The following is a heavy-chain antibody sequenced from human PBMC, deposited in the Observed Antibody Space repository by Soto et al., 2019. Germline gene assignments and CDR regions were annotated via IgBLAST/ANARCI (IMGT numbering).Heavy chain of an antibody. D-gene: IGHD4-17*01. CDR2: IFYSGRT. J-gene: IGHJ4*02. V-gene: IGHV4-30-4*01. CDR1: DGSISSGDYY. Sequence: PSETLSLTCTVSDGSISSGDYYWTWIRQPPGKGLEWIGYIFYSGRTDYNPSLESRLTISVDTSKNKFSLKLNSVTAADTAVYYCARGNYSDYRSSSDFWGQGALVTVSS. CDR3: ARGNYSDYRSSSDF.